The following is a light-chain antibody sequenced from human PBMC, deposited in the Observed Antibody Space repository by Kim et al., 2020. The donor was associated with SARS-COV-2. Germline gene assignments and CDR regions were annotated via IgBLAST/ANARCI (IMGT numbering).Light chain of an antibody. CDR1: QSVSSNF. Sequence: ENVLTQSPATLSLSPGERATLSCRASQSVSSNFLDWYQQKAGQAPRLVIYSASSRASVIPDRFSGSGSGTDFSLTISTLAPEDFVVYYCERYATSRETFGQGSKVGIK. CDR3: ERYATSRET. V-gene: IGKV3-20*01. CDR2: SAS. J-gene: IGKJ1*01.